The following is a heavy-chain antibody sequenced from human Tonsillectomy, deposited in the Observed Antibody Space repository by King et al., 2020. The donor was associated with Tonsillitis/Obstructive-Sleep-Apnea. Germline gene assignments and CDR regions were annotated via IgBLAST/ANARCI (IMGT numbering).Heavy chain of an antibody. CDR1: GGSISSYY. J-gene: IGHJ3*02. CDR3: ARDLSITVAGTVFHAFDI. V-gene: IGHV4-59*01. Sequence: HVQLQESGPGLVKPSETLSLTYTASGGSISSYYWSWIRQPPGKGLEWIGYIYYSGSTNYNPSLKSRVTISVDTSKNQFSLKLNSVTAADTAVYYCARDLSITVAGTVFHAFDIWGQGTMVTVSS. D-gene: IGHD6-19*01. CDR2: IYYSGST.